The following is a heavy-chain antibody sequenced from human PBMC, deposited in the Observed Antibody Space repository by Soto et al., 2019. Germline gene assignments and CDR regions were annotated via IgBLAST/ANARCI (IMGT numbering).Heavy chain of an antibody. Sequence: SETLSLTCTVSGASISGFYWSWIRKSAGKGLEWIGRIYATGTTDYNPSLKRRVMMSVDTSKKQFSLKLRSVAAADTAVYYCVRDGTKALRDWFDPWGQGISVTVSS. CDR1: GASISGFY. V-gene: IGHV4-4*07. D-gene: IGHD6-13*01. J-gene: IGHJ5*02. CDR2: IYATGTT. CDR3: VRDGTKALRDWFDP.